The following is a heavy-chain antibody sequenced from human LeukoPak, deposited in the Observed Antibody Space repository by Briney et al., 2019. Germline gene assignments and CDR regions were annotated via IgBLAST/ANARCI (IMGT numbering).Heavy chain of an antibody. J-gene: IGHJ4*02. D-gene: IGHD3-3*01. CDR2: INPSDGST. Sequence: GASVKVSCKASGYPFTSYHMHWVRQAPGQGLEGMGLINPSDGSTTYAPKFQGRVTLTRDTSTSTVYMKFSSLRSEDTAVYYCARSVTIFGVVPGGYWGQGTLVTVSS. CDR3: ARSVTIFGVVPGGY. V-gene: IGHV1-46*01. CDR1: GYPFTSYH.